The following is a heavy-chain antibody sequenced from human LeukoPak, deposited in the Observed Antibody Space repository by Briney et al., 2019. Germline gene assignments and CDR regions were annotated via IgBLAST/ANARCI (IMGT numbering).Heavy chain of an antibody. Sequence: GGSLRLSCAASGFTVSSNYMSWVRQAPGKGLEWVSYISSSSSTIYYADSVKGRFTISRDNAKNTLYLQMDSLRAEDTAMYYCAREILEPGKTHEYWGQGTLVTVSS. CDR3: AREILEPGKTHEY. CDR2: ISSSSSTI. CDR1: GFTVSSNY. J-gene: IGHJ4*02. V-gene: IGHV3-48*04. D-gene: IGHD1-1*01.